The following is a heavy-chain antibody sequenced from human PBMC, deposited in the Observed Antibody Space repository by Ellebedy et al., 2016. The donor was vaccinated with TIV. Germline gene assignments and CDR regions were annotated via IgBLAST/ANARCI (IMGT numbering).Heavy chain of an antibody. Sequence: MPSETLSLTCTVSGGSISGYYWSWIRQPPGKGLEWMGYIYYSGSTNHNPSLKSRLTISVDRSKNQFSLKQSSVTAADTAVYYCARHDISGSNFDYWGQGILVTVSS. D-gene: IGHD3-22*01. CDR1: GGSISGYY. CDR2: IYYSGST. CDR3: ARHDISGSNFDY. V-gene: IGHV4-59*08. J-gene: IGHJ4*02.